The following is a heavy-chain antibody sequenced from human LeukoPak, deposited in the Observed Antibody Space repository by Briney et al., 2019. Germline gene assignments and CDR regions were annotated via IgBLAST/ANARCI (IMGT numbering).Heavy chain of an antibody. Sequence: SETLSLTCTVSGGSISSYYWSWIRQPAGKGLEWIGRIYTSGSINYNASLKSRVSMSVDTSKNQFSLKLSSVTAADTALYYCARDLTAAGPFDPWGQGTLVTVSS. D-gene: IGHD6-13*01. V-gene: IGHV4-4*07. J-gene: IGHJ5*02. CDR2: IYTSGSI. CDR1: GGSISSYY. CDR3: ARDLTAAGPFDP.